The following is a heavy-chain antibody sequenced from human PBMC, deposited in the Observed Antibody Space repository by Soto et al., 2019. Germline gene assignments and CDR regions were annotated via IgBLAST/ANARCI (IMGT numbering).Heavy chain of an antibody. V-gene: IGHV4-59*01. CDR1: GGSISSYY. CDR2: IYFRGTT. CDR3: ARMNYYDTSGYPFDY. D-gene: IGHD3-22*01. Sequence: SETLSLTCTVSGGSISSYYWSWIRQPPGKGQEWIGYIYFRGTTNYNPSLKSRVTMSADTSKNQFSLKLNSVTAVDTSVYYCARMNYYDTSGYPFDYWGQGMMVTV. J-gene: IGHJ4*02.